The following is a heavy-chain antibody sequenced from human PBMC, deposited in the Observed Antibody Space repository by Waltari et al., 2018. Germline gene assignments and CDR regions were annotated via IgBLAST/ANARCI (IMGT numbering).Heavy chain of an antibody. D-gene: IGHD6-13*01. Sequence: EVQLLESGGGLVQPGGSLRLSCAASGFTFSSYAMSWVRQAPGKGLEWVSAISGSGGSKYYADSVKGRFTISRDNSKNTLYLQMNSLRAEDTAVYYCASATLPIAAAGTGWFDPWGQGTLVTVSS. V-gene: IGHV3-23*01. CDR2: ISGSGGSK. CDR3: ASATLPIAAAGTGWFDP. J-gene: IGHJ5*02. CDR1: GFTFSSYA.